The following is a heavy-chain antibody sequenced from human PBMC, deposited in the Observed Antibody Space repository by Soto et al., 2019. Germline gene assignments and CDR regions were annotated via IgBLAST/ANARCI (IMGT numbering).Heavy chain of an antibody. CDR1: GFTFSDHY. D-gene: IGHD1-26*01. J-gene: IGHJ4*02. CDR2: SRDKANSHST. Sequence: EVQLVESGGGLVQPGGSLRLSCAASGFTFSDHYMDWVRQAPGRGLEWVGRSRDKANSHSTEYAASVKGRFTISRDDSKTSLYLQMNSLNTEDTAMYYCAKSPSGRYSFENWGQGTLVTVSS. CDR3: AKSPSGRYSFEN. V-gene: IGHV3-72*01.